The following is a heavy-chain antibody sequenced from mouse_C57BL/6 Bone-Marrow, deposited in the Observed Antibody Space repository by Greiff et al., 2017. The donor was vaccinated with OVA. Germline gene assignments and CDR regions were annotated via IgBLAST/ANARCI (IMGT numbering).Heavy chain of an antibody. J-gene: IGHJ2*01. CDR1: GFTFSSYG. CDR2: ISSGGSYT. Sequence: EVKLVESGGDLVKPGGSLKLSCAASGFTFSSYGMSWVRQTPDKRLEWVATISSGGSYTYYPDSVKGRFTISRDNAKNTLYLQMSSLKSEDTAMYYCARHERGITTVYYFDYWGQGTTLTVSS. CDR3: ARHERGITTVYYFDY. V-gene: IGHV5-6*02. D-gene: IGHD2-4*01.